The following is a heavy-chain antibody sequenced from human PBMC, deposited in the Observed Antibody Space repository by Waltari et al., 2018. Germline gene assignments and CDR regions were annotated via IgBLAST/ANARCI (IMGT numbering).Heavy chain of an antibody. D-gene: IGHD6-6*01. CDR3: ARVEYSSSSYAFDI. V-gene: IGHV4-59*01. CDR1: GGSISSYY. Sequence: QVQLQESGPGLVKPSETLSLTCTVSGGSISSYYWSWIRQPPGKGLEWIGYIYYSGSTNYNPSLKSRVTISVDTSKNQFSLKLSSVTAADTAVYYCARVEYSSSSYAFDIWAKGQWSPSLQ. J-gene: IGHJ3*02. CDR2: IYYSGST.